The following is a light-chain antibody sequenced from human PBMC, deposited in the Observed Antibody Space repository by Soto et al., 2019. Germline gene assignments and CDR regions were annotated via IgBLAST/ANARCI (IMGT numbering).Light chain of an antibody. CDR1: QSVSSSY. J-gene: IGKJ5*01. CDR2: GAS. CDR3: QQYGTSPIT. Sequence: EIVLTQSPGTLSLSPLERATLSCMASQSVSSSYLAWYQQKPGQSPRLLIYGASSRASGIPDRFSGSGSGTDFTLTISRLEPEDFAVYYCQQYGTSPITFGQGTRLEIK. V-gene: IGKV3-20*01.